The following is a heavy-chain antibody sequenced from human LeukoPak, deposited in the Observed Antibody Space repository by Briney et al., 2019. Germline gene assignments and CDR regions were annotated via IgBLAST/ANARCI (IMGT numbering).Heavy chain of an antibody. CDR1: GGSNSYYY. CDR3: ARGGTYNDILSFDP. CDR2: IYYTGNT. V-gene: IGHV4-59*01. D-gene: IGHD3-9*01. Sequence: SETLSLTCTVSGGSNSYYYWTWIRQSPGKGLEWIGQIYYTGNTYYNPSLGRRVTISLDTSRIQFSLILTSVTAADTAVYYCARGGTYNDILSFDPWGQGTLVTVSS. J-gene: IGHJ5*02.